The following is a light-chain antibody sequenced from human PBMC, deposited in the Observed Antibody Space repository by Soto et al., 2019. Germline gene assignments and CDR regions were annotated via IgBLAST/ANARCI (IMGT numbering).Light chain of an antibody. V-gene: IGKV1-5*03. J-gene: IGKJ1*01. CDR2: KAS. CDR3: QQYSTYTPRT. CDR1: QSISSW. Sequence: DIQMTQSPSTLSGSVGDRVTITCRASQSISSWLAWYQQKPGKAPNLLIYKASHLENGVPSRFSGSGSGTEFTLTISSLQPGDFATYYCQQYSTYTPRTFGQGTKVDIK.